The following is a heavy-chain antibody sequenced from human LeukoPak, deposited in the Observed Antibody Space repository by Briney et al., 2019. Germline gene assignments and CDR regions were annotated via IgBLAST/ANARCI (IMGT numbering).Heavy chain of an antibody. D-gene: IGHD2-2*02. V-gene: IGHV4-61*01. CDR3: AREGEGDCSSTSCYKGNYNWFDP. CDR2: IYYSGST. CDR1: GGSVSSSSYY. J-gene: IGHJ5*02. Sequence: SETLSLTCTVSGGSVSSSSYYWSWIRQPPGKGLEWIGYIYYSGSTNYNPSLKSRVTISVDTSKNQFSLKLSSVTAADTAVYYCAREGEGDCSSTSCYKGNYNWFDPWGQGTLVTVSS.